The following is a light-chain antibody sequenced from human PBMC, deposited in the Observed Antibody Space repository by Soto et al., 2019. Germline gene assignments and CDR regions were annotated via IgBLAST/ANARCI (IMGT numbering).Light chain of an antibody. V-gene: IGLV2-14*03. Sequence: QSVLTQPASVSGSPGQSITISCTGTSRAFGGSNHVSWYQQHPGKAPKLLIYDVSNRPSGISDRFSGSKSGNTASLTISGLLIEDEADYFCSSYRSSSSPPFVFGTGTKVTVL. CDR1: SRAFGGSNH. CDR2: DVS. J-gene: IGLJ1*01. CDR3: SSYRSSSSPPFV.